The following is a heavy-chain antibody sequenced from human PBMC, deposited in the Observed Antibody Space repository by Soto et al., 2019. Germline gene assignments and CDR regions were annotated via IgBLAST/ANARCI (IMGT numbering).Heavy chain of an antibody. V-gene: IGHV1-2*02. J-gene: IGHJ6*02. Sequence: SVKVSCKASGYTFTGYYMHWVRQAPGQGLEWMGWINPNSGGTNYAQKFQGRVTMTRDTSISTAYMELSRLRSDDTAVYYCASGGDIVVVPAAIRWGYYGMDVWGQGTTVTVSS. D-gene: IGHD2-2*01. CDR2: INPNSGGT. CDR1: GYTFTGYY. CDR3: ASGGDIVVVPAAIRWGYYGMDV.